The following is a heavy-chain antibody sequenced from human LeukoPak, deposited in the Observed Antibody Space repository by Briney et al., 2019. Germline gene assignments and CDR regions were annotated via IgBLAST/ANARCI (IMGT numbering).Heavy chain of an antibody. CDR2: IYSGGST. V-gene: IGHV3-53*01. CDR3: ARESRIGGMDV. CDR1: GFTFSSYN. D-gene: IGHD2-15*01. Sequence: PGGSLRLSCAASGFTFSSYNMNWVRQAPGKGLEWVSVIYSGGSTYYADSVKGRFTISRDNSKNTLYLQMNSLRAEDTAVYYCARESRIGGMDVWGQGTTVTVSS. J-gene: IGHJ6*02.